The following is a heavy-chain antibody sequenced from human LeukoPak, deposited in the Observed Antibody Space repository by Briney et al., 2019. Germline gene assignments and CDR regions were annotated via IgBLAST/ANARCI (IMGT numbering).Heavy chain of an antibody. D-gene: IGHD5-12*01. CDR1: GYIFTAYW. CDR2: IYPGDSDT. Sequence: GESLKISCKGSGYIFTAYWIGWARQMPGKGLEWMGIIYPGDSDTRYSPSFEGHVTISADMSISTAYLQWSSLKASDTAMYYCGRVDYSGNYWIDYWGQGTLVTVSS. CDR3: GRVDYSGNYWIDY. J-gene: IGHJ4*02. V-gene: IGHV5-51*01.